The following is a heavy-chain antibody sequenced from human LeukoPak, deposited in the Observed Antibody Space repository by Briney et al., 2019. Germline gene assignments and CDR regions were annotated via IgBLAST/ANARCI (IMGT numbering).Heavy chain of an antibody. CDR1: GFTFSSYE. CDR3: ARADGSGIYPDY. CDR2: ISSSGSAI. Sequence: GGSLRLSCAASGFTFSSYEMNWVRQAPGKGLEWVSYISSSGSAIYYADSVKGRFTISRDNAKNSLSLQMTSLRDVDTAVYYCARADGSGIYPDYWGQGTLVTVSS. V-gene: IGHV3-48*03. J-gene: IGHJ4*02. D-gene: IGHD3-10*01.